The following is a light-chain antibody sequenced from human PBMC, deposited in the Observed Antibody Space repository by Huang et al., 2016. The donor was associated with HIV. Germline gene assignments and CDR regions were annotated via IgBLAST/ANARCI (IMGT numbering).Light chain of an antibody. J-gene: IGKJ1*01. Sequence: DIQMTQSPSSLSASVGDRVTITCRASQCISDSLAWYQQTPGKAPKLLLYAASRLKSGVPSRFSGSGSGTDYTLTISSLQPEDFATYYCQQYYGVPWTFGQGTKVEIK. CDR2: AAS. CDR1: QCISDS. V-gene: IGKV1-NL1*01. CDR3: QQYYGVPWT.